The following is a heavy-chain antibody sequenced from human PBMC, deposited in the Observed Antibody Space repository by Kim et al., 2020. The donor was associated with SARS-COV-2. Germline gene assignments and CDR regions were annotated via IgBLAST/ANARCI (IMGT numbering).Heavy chain of an antibody. CDR1: GFTFSDYY. CDR3: ARERGLIAAAGTDYYYYGMDV. V-gene: IGHV3-11*01. D-gene: IGHD6-13*01. J-gene: IGHJ6*02. CDR2: ISSSGSTI. Sequence: GGSLRLSCAASGFTFSDYYMSWIRQAPGKGLEWVSYISSSGSTIYYADSVKGRFTISRDNAKNSLYLQMNSLRAEDTAVYYCARERGLIAAAGTDYYYYGMDVWGQGTTVTVSS.